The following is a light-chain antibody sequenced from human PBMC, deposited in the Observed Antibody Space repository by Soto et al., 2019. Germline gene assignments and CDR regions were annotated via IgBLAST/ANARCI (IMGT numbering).Light chain of an antibody. CDR2: HAS. Sequence: DIQMTQSPSTLSASVGDRVTITCRASQSINSWLSWYQQSPGKAPKRLIYHASTLESGVPSRFSGSGSGTEFTRTISSLQPDDFATYYCQEYVYYSTFGGGTKVEIK. CDR3: QEYVYYST. CDR1: QSINSW. J-gene: IGKJ4*01. V-gene: IGKV1-5*01.